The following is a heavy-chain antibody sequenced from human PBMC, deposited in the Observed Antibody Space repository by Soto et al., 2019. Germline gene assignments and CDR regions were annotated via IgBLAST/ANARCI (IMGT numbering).Heavy chain of an antibody. D-gene: IGHD3-10*01. CDR2: INPSGGST. CDR3: ARGGGSPKDYYYYGMDV. V-gene: IGHV1-46*01. CDR1: GYTYTSYY. Sequence: ASVKVSCKASGYTYTSYYMHWVRQAPGQGLEWMGIINPSGGSTSYAQKFQGRVTMTRDTSTSTVYMELSSLRSEDAAVYYCARGGGSPKDYYYYGMDVWGQGTTVTVS. J-gene: IGHJ6*02.